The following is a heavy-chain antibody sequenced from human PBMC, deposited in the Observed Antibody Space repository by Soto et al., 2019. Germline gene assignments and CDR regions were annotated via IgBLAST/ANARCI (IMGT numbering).Heavy chain of an antibody. J-gene: IGHJ4*02. D-gene: IGHD2-2*01. V-gene: IGHV3-23*01. CDR2: ISDTGGST. CDR3: VLRPGACGSQVCDAALSDN. Sequence: GGSLRLSCAASGFTFSSRALGWVRQAPGKGPEWVSGISDTGGSTYHADSVQGRFTIARDNSKNTIYLQMNSLRAEDTAVYFCVLRPGACGSQVCDAALSDNWGQGVPVNVSS. CDR1: GFTFSSRA.